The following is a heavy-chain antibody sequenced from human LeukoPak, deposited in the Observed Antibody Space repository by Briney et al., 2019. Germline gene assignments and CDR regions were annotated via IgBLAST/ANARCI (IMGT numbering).Heavy chain of an antibody. J-gene: IGHJ4*02. CDR1: GYSISSGYY. Sequence: SETLSLTCAVSGYSISSGYYWGWIRQPPGKGLEWIGYIYYSGSTNYNPSLKSRVTISVDTSKNQFSLKLSSVTAADTAVYYCASVNYSNYAFDYWGQGTLVTVSS. V-gene: IGHV4-61*01. CDR2: IYYSGST. D-gene: IGHD4-11*01. CDR3: ASVNYSNYAFDY.